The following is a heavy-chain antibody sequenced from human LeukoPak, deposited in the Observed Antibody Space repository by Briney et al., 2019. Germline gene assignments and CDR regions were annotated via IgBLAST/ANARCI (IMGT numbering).Heavy chain of an antibody. Sequence: GGSLRLSCAASGFTFSSYAMHWVRQAPGKGLELVAIISDDGSNKYYADSVKGRFTISRDNSKNTLYLQMHSLRVEDMAVYYCARETVLLWFGGVGVAFDIWGQGTMVTVSS. CDR3: ARETVLLWFGGVGVAFDI. J-gene: IGHJ3*02. D-gene: IGHD3-10*01. CDR1: GFTFSSYA. CDR2: ISDDGSNK. V-gene: IGHV3-30-3*01.